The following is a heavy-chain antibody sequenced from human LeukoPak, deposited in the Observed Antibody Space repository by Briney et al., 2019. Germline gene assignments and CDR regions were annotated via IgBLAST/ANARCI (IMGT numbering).Heavy chain of an antibody. Sequence: SETLSLTCTVSGGSISSSSYYWGWIRQPPGKGLEWIGSIYYSGSTNYNPSLKSRVTISVDKSKTQFSLKLSSVTAADTAVYYCARGYRGRFSVWDAFQTWGQGTMVTVSS. CDR1: GGSISSSSYY. CDR3: ARGYRGRFSVWDAFQT. CDR2: IYYSGST. V-gene: IGHV4-39*07. D-gene: IGHD3-16*01. J-gene: IGHJ3*02.